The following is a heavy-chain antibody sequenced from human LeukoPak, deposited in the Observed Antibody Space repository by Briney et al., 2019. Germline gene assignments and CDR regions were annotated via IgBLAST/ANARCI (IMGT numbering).Heavy chain of an antibody. CDR1: GLTFSSYA. V-gene: IGHV3-30-3*01. CDR3: ARAGEVAALDY. Sequence: GGSLRLSCAASGLTFSSYAMHWVRQAPGKGLEWVAVISYDGSNKYYADSVKGRFTISRDNSKNTLYLQMNSLRAEDTAVYYCARAGEVAALDYWGQGTLVTVSS. J-gene: IGHJ4*02. CDR2: ISYDGSNK. D-gene: IGHD6-19*01.